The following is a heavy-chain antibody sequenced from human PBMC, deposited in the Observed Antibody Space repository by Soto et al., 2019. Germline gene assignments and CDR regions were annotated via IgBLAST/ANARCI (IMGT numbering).Heavy chain of an antibody. CDR2: ISAYNGNT. D-gene: IGHD4-17*01. CDR1: GYTFTSYG. J-gene: IGHJ4*02. CDR3: ATPTYADYVRILAY. V-gene: IGHV1-18*04. Sequence: ASVKVSCKASGYTFTSYGISWVRQAPGQGLEWMGWISAYNGNTNYAQKLQGRVTMTTDTSTSTVYMELSSLRSEDTAVYYYATPTYADYVRILAYWGQGTLVTVSS.